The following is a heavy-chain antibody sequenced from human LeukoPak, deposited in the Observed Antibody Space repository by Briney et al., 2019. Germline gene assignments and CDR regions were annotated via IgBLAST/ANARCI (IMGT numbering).Heavy chain of an antibody. CDR3: AREWKF. V-gene: IGHV4-59*11. CDR1: GASSSDHY. D-gene: IGHD1-1*01. Sequence: SETLSLTCTVSGASSSDHYWNWIRQPPGKGLEWIGYIYHSGTTNYNPSLKSRVTISVDTSKNQFSLKLSSVTAADTAVYYCAREWKFWGQGTLVTVSS. J-gene: IGHJ4*02. CDR2: IYHSGTT.